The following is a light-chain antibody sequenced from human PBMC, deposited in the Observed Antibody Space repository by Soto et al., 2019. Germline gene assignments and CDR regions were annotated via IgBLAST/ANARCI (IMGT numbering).Light chain of an antibody. CDR1: SSNIGNNY. J-gene: IGLJ2*01. Sequence: QSVLTQPPSVSAAPGQKVTISCSGSSSNIGNNYVSWYQQPPGTAPNLLIYEDNRRRSGIPDRFSSSKSGTSATLGITGLQTGDEADYYCATWDSSLSVVVFGGGTKVTVL. V-gene: IGLV1-51*02. CDR3: ATWDSSLSVVV. CDR2: EDN.